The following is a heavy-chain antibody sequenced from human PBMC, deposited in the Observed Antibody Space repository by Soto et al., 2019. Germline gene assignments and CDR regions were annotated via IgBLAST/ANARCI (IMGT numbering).Heavy chain of an antibody. Sequence: WGSLTRSFAASGFTFADYEMNWVHQDPGRGLEWVSYISNSGDTIYYGDSVKGRFTVSRATAKNSLYLQMNSLGAEDTAVYYCARGSGLYSSSYQYFAYWGQG. CDR1: GFTFADYE. CDR2: ISNSGDTI. D-gene: IGHD6-19*01. V-gene: IGHV3-48*03. CDR3: ARGSGLYSSSYQYFAY. J-gene: IGHJ4*02.